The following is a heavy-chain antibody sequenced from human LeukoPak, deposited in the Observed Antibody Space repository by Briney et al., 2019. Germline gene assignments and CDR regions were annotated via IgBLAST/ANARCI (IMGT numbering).Heavy chain of an antibody. CDR3: ARVYSSGFYQIDY. Sequence: GGSLRLSCAASGFTFSDYYMSWIRQAPRKGLEWISYISSSSSYTNYADSVKGRFTISRDNAKTSLYLQMNNLRAEDTAVYYCARVYSSGFYQIDYWGQGTLVTVSS. CDR1: GFTFSDYY. V-gene: IGHV3-11*06. J-gene: IGHJ4*02. CDR2: ISSSSSYT. D-gene: IGHD6-19*01.